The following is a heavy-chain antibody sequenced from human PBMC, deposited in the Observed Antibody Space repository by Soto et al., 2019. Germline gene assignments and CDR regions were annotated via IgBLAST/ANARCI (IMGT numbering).Heavy chain of an antibody. CDR2: INQDGTKR. V-gene: IGHV3-7*03. Sequence: GGSLRLSCAASGFIFSVYWMSWVRQPPGKGLEWVASINQDGTKRCYVDSVQGRFNISRDDAKNSVFLQMSSRRAEDTAVYYCARWESSGWYLGIWGQGT. J-gene: IGHJ4*02. CDR3: ARWESSGWYLGI. CDR1: GFIFSVYW. D-gene: IGHD6-19*01.